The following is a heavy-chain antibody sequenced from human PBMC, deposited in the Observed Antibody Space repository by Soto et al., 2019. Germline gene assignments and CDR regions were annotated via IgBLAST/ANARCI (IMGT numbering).Heavy chain of an antibody. CDR3: AREGYGDYATGQALDI. Sequence: QVQLMESGGGVVQPGRSLRLSCAASGFTFSRYAMHWVRQAPGKGLDWVAVISSDGCSKYYADSVKGRFTISRDNSNNTLYLQVNSLRAEDTAVYYCAREGYGDYATGQALDIWGQGTMVTVSS. J-gene: IGHJ3*02. CDR2: ISSDGCSK. V-gene: IGHV3-30-3*01. D-gene: IGHD4-17*01. CDR1: GFTFSRYA.